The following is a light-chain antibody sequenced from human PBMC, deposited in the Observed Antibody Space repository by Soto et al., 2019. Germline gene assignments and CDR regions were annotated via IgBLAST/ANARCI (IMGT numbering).Light chain of an antibody. Sequence: DIQMTQSPSALSASVGDRVSITFQSSEDISDVLNWYQQQPGKAPKVLIYDASKLQTGVPSRFSGRGSGKDFTFTISSLQPDDSGTYYCQQFYDLPITFGQGTRLEI. CDR3: QQFYDLPIT. CDR2: DAS. J-gene: IGKJ5*01. V-gene: IGKV1-33*01. CDR1: EDISDV.